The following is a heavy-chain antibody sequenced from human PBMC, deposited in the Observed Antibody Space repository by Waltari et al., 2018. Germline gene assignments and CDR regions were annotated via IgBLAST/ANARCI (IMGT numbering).Heavy chain of an antibody. D-gene: IGHD2-2*01. J-gene: IGHJ4*02. CDR3: ARQGYCSSTTCSASFDY. V-gene: IGHV4-34*01. Sequence: QVQLQQWGAGLLKPSEPLSLTCAVYGGSFSGYYWSWIRQPPGKGLEWIGEINHSGSTNYNPSLKSRVTISVDTSKNQFSLKLSSVTAADTAVYYCARQGYCSSTTCSASFDYWGQGTLVTVSS. CDR2: INHSGST. CDR1: GGSFSGYY.